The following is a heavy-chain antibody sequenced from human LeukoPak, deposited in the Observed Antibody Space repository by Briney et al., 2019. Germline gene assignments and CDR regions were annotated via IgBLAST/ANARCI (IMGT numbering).Heavy chain of an antibody. J-gene: IGHJ6*02. D-gene: IGHD2-2*01. CDR3: ARAACSSTSCYAGYYYGMDV. V-gene: IGHV4-31*03. Sequence: SQTLSLTCTVSGDSISSGGSYWRWTRQHPGEGLEWIGYIYYSGTTQCNPSLKSRVTISIDTSKNQFSLKLTSVTAADTAVCYCARAACSSTSCYAGYYYGMDVWGQGTTVTVSS. CDR2: IYYSGTT. CDR1: GDSISSGGSY.